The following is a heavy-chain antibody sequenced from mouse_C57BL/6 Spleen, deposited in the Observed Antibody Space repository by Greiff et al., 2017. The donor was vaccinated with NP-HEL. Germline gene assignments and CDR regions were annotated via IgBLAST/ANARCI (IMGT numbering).Heavy chain of an antibody. J-gene: IGHJ3*01. V-gene: IGHV3-6*01. D-gene: IGHD2-4*01. CDR3: ARDSDYDPAWFAY. CDR1: GYSITSGYY. Sequence: EVKLQESGPGLVKPSQSLSLTCSVTGYSITSGYYWNWIRQFPGNKLEWMGYISYDGSNNYNPSLKNRISITRDTSKNQFFLKLNSVTTEDTATYYCARDSDYDPAWFAYWGQGTLVTVSA. CDR2: ISYDGSN.